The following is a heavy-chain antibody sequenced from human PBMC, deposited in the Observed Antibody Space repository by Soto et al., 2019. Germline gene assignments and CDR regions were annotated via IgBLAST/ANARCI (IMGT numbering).Heavy chain of an antibody. D-gene: IGHD6-19*01. CDR2: LSFDGSMR. V-gene: IGHV3-30-3*01. CDR1: GLTFRNYA. J-gene: IGHJ3*02. CDR3: ERDRHNSGWGDALDI. Sequence: GGSLRLSCADSGLTFRNYAMHWVRQAPGKGLEWVAILSFDGSMRSYADSVRGRFTISRDNSKNTLYLQMNSLRAEDTAVYYCERDRHNSGWGDALDICGQGTMVTV.